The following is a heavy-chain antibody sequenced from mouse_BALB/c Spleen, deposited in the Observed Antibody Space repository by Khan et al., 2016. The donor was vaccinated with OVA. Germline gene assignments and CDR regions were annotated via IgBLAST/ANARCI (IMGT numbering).Heavy chain of an antibody. CDR2: IDPKTGVT. V-gene: IGHV1-15*01. Sequence: QVQLKQSGAELVRPGASVTLSCKASGYTFPDYELHWVKQTPVHGLEWIGVIDPKTGVTAYNQKFQGKATLTADKSSSTAYMELRSLTSEDSAVYYCTRATFAYWGQGTLVTVSA. CDR3: TRATFAY. J-gene: IGHJ3*01. CDR1: GYTFPDYE.